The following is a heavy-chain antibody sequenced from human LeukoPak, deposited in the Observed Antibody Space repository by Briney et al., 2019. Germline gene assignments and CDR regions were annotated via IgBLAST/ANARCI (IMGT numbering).Heavy chain of an antibody. CDR2: IYYSGST. J-gene: IGHJ4*02. V-gene: IGHV4-59*08. CDR1: GGSISSYY. CDR3: ARLPLRSHFEY. Sequence: SETLSLTCTVSGGSISSYYWSWIRQPPGKGLEWIGYIYYSGSTNYNPSLKSRVTISIDTSKNQFSLKLSSVTAADTAAYYCARLPLRSHFEYWGQGTLVTVSS.